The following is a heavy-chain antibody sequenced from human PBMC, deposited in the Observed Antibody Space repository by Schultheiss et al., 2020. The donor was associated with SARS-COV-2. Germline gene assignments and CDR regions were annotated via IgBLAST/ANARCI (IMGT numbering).Heavy chain of an antibody. J-gene: IGHJ4*02. CDR2: IFPGDSDT. CDR1: GYSFTSYW. V-gene: IGHV5-51*01. D-gene: IGHD1-26*01. CDR3: ARAPHYSGSYWHFDY. Sequence: GGSLRLSCKGSGYSFTSYWIGWVRQMPGKGLEWMGIIFPGDSDTRYSPSFQGRVTISADKSVNTAYLQWSSLKAAETAMYYCARAPHYSGSYWHFDYWGQGTLVTVSS.